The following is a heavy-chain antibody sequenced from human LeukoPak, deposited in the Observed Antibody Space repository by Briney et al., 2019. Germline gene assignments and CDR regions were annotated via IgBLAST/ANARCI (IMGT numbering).Heavy chain of an antibody. CDR1: GFTFDDYG. CDR2: INWNGGST. J-gene: IGHJ5*02. CDR3: AGDDYSNSNWFDP. D-gene: IGHD4-11*01. V-gene: IGHV3-20*04. Sequence: GGSLRLSCPASGFTFDDYGMSWVRQAPGKGLEWVSGINWNGGSTGYADSVKGRFTISRDNAKNSLYLQMNSLRAEDTALYYCAGDDYSNSNWFDPWGQGTLVTVSS.